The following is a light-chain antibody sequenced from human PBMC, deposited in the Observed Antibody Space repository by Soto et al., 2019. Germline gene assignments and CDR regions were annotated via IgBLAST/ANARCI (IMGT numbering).Light chain of an antibody. Sequence: EIVLTQSPGTLSLSPGERATLSCRASQSVSSTHLAWYQQKPGQAPRLLIYEAATRATGIPGRFSGSGSGTDFTLTISRLEPEDFAVYYCQQYVSSGTFGQGTKVDIK. V-gene: IGKV3-20*01. CDR2: EAA. CDR3: QQYVSSGT. CDR1: QSVSSTH. J-gene: IGKJ1*01.